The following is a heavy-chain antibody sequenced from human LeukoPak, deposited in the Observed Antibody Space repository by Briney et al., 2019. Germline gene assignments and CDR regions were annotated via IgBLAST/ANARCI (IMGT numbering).Heavy chain of an antibody. CDR2: INSDGSST. J-gene: IGHJ4*02. V-gene: IGHV3-74*01. CDR1: GFTFSSYW. CDR3: AREVYSSGWSSFDY. Sequence: PGGSLRLSCAASGFTFSSYWMHWVRQAPGKGLVWVSRINSDGSSTFHADSVKGRFTISRDNAKNTLYLQMNSLRAEDTAVYYCAREVYSSGWSSFDYWGQGTLVTVSS. D-gene: IGHD6-19*01.